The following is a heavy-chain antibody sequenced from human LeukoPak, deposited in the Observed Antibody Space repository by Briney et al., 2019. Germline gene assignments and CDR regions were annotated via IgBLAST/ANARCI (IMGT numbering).Heavy chain of an antibody. CDR2: IYHSGST. CDR1: GVSISSSNW. J-gene: IGHJ4*02. Sequence: SGTLSLTCAVSGVSISSSNWWSWVRQPPGKGLEWIGEIYHSGSTNYNPSLKSRVTISVDKSKNQFSLKLSSVTAADTAVYYCARVASYYDSSGYYYGLDYWGQGTLVTVSS. CDR3: ARVASYYDSSGYYYGLDY. D-gene: IGHD3-22*01. V-gene: IGHV4-4*02.